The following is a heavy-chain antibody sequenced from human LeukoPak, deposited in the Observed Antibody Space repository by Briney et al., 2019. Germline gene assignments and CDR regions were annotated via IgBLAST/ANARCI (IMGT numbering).Heavy chain of an antibody. J-gene: IGHJ4*02. CDR3: AKDELSGSYTPTFDY. CDR2: ISGSGGST. CDR1: GFTFSSYA. V-gene: IGHV3-23*01. D-gene: IGHD1-26*01. Sequence: GGSLRLSCAASGFTFSSYAMSWVRQAPGKGLEWVSAISGSGGSTYYADSVKGRFTISRDNSKNTLYLQMNSLRAEDTAVYYCAKDELSGSYTPTFDYWGQGTLVTVSS.